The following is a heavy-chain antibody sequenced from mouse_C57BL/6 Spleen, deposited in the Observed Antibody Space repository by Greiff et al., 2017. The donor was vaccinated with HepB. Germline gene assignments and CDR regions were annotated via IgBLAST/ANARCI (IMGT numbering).Heavy chain of an antibody. CDR3: ARDRDYYGSSYYFDY. D-gene: IGHD1-1*01. Sequence: EESGPGLVKPSQSLSLTCSVTGYSITSGYYWNWIRQFPGNKLEWMGYISYDGSNNYNPSLKNRISITRDTSKNQFFLKLNSVTTEDTATYYCARDRDYYGSSYYFDYWGQGTTLTVSS. V-gene: IGHV3-6*01. CDR1: GYSITSGYY. J-gene: IGHJ2*01. CDR2: ISYDGSN.